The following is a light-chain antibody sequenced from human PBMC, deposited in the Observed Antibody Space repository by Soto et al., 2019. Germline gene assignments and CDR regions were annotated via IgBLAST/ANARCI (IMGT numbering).Light chain of an antibody. J-gene: IGKJ1*01. CDR1: QSVSNNY. CDR2: GAS. CDR3: QQYGSSGT. V-gene: IGKV3-20*01. Sequence: EIVLTHSSGTLSLSPGERARLSCRASQSVSNNYLAWYQQKPRQAPRLLLYGASNRATGIPDRFSGSGSGTDFTLTISRLEPEDFAVYCCQQYGSSGTFGQGTKVDIK.